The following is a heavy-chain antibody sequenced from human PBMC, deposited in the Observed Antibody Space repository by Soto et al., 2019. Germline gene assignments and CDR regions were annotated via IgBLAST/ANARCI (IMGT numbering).Heavy chain of an antibody. CDR2: ISGSGAST. CDR1: GFTFSNYV. Sequence: EVQLLESGGGLVQPGGSLRLSCATSGFTFSNYVMSWVRQAPGKGLEWVSGISGSGASTYYADSVKGRFTISRDNSKNTLYLQMNSLRAEDTAVYYCAKNLGLRYYLEYWGQGTLVTVSS. CDR3: AKNLGLRYYLEY. V-gene: IGHV3-23*01. J-gene: IGHJ4*02. D-gene: IGHD5-18*01.